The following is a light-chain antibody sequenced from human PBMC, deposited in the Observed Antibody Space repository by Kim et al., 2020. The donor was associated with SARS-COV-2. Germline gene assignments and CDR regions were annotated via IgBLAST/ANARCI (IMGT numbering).Light chain of an antibody. J-gene: IGKJ1*01. Sequence: SPGGRATRSCRASQSVSSSYLAWYQQKPGQAPRLLIYGASSRATGIPDRFSGSGSGTDFTLTISRLEPEDFAVYYCQQYGSSRWTFGQGTKVDIK. CDR1: QSVSSSY. V-gene: IGKV3-20*01. CDR2: GAS. CDR3: QQYGSSRWT.